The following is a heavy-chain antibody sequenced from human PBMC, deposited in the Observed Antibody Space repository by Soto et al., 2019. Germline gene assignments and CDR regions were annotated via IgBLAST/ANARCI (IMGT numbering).Heavy chain of an antibody. Sequence: GGSLRLSCAASGFTFSSYAMSWVRQAPGKGLEWVSAISGSGGSTYYADSVKGRFTISRDNSKNTLYLQMNSLKAEDTAVYYCASDPDNWNDQLNWFDPWGQGTLVTVSS. CDR2: ISGSGGST. J-gene: IGHJ5*02. D-gene: IGHD1-20*01. CDR3: ASDPDNWNDQLNWFDP. V-gene: IGHV3-23*01. CDR1: GFTFSSYA.